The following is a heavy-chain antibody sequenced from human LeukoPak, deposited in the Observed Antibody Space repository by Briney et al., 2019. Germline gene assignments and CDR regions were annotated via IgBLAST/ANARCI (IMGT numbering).Heavy chain of an antibody. CDR2: LNSSGGST. CDR1: GYIFTDYY. CDR3: ARDRWELPYYFDY. V-gene: IGHV1-46*01. Sequence: ASVKDSCKTSGYIFTDYYIHWVRQAPGQGLEWMGILNSSGGSTTYAQKFQGRITMTRDASTSTVYMELRSLRSEDTAVYYCARDRWELPYYFDYWGQGTLVTVSS. J-gene: IGHJ4*02. D-gene: IGHD1-26*01.